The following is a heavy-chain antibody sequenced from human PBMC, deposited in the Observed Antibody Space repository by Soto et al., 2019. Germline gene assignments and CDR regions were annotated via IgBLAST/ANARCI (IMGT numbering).Heavy chain of an antibody. V-gene: IGHV4-59*08. D-gene: IGHD4-17*01. Sequence: QVQLQQSGPRLVKPSETLSLTCTVSSGPDRSHNWGWIRQPPGRGLEWIGYVYYTGDTAYNPSLRGRVTISADTSTNDLPLTLNSVTAADTAFYYCVRQGIDYLHGLVDVWGQGTTVSVSS. J-gene: IGHJ6*02. CDR1: SGPDRSHN. CDR3: VRQGIDYLHGLVDV. CDR2: VYYTGDT.